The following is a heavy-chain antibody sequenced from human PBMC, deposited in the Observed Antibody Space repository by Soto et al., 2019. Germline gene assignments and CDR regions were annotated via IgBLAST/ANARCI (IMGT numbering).Heavy chain of an antibody. CDR2: IRSKAYGGTT. Sequence: GGSLRLSCTASGFTFGDYAMSWFRQAPGKGLEWVGFIRSKAYGGTTEYAASVKGRFTISRDDSKSIAYLQMNSLKTEDTAVYYCTRDIAAADDYYYYYGMHVWGQGTTVTV. V-gene: IGHV3-49*03. CDR1: GFTFGDYA. J-gene: IGHJ6*02. CDR3: TRDIAAADDYYYYYGMHV. D-gene: IGHD6-13*01.